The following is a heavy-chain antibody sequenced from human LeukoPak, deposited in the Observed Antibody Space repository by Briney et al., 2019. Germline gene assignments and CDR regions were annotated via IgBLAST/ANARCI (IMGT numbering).Heavy chain of an antibody. Sequence: ASVKVSCKASGGTFSSYAISWVRQAPGQGLEWMGRIIPIFGTASYAQKFQGRVTITTDESTSTAYMELSSLRSEGTAVYYCARDQGRFGELSFWGQGTLVTVSS. CDR3: ARDQGRFGELSF. D-gene: IGHD3-10*01. CDR1: GGTFSSYA. V-gene: IGHV1-69*05. J-gene: IGHJ4*02. CDR2: IIPIFGTA.